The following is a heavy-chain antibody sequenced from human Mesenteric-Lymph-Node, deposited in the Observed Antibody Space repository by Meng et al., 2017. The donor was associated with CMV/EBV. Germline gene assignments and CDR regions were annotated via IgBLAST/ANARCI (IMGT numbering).Heavy chain of an antibody. Sequence: GGSLRLSCAASGFTFTTAWMSWVRQAPGKGLEWVGRIKSKTDGGTIDYAAPVKGRFTISRDDSENTVYLQMNSLKIEDTAVYYCTAGTGKTDFDYWGQGTLVTVSS. D-gene: IGHD1-1*01. CDR1: GFTFTTAW. CDR2: IKSKTDGGTI. V-gene: IGHV3-15*01. J-gene: IGHJ4*02. CDR3: TAGTGKTDFDY.